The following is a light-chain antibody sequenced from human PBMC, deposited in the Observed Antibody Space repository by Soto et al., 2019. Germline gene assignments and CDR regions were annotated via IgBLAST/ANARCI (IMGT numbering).Light chain of an antibody. Sequence: EIVLTQSPATLSLSPGERVTLSCRASQNVSTYLAWYQQKPGQAPRLLIYDESDRATGIPARFSGRGSGTDFTHTISSPEPEDSAVYYCQQRTNWLTFGPGTKVDIK. V-gene: IGKV3-11*01. CDR2: DES. CDR3: QQRTNWLT. J-gene: IGKJ3*01. CDR1: QNVSTY.